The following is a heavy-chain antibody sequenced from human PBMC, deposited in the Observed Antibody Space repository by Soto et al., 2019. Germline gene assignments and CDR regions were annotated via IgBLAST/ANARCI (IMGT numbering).Heavy chain of an antibody. Sequence: PGWSLRHSCSAAGFTDSSNYASWVRQAPGKGRECVSVIYSGGSTYYADSVKGRFTISRHNSKNTLYLQMNSMRTEDTAVYYCEGDPTAGYYYGMDVWGQGTTVT. V-gene: IGHV3-53*01. CDR3: EGDPTAGYYYGMDV. D-gene: IGHD3-10*01. J-gene: IGHJ6*02. CDR1: GFTDSSNY. CDR2: IYSGGST.